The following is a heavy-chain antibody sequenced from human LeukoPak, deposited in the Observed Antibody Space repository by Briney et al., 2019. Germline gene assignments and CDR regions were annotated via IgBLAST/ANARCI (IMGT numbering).Heavy chain of an antibody. Sequence: PSETLSLTCTVSGGSTSSSSYYWGWIRQPPGKGLEWIGSIYYSGSTYYNPSLKSRVTISVDTSKNQFSLKLSSVTAADTAVYYCARDSRVHYYDSSAGYFGLWGRGTLVTVSS. V-gene: IGHV4-39*07. D-gene: IGHD3-22*01. CDR2: IYYSGST. J-gene: IGHJ2*01. CDR1: GGSTSSSSYY. CDR3: ARDSRVHYYDSSAGYFGL.